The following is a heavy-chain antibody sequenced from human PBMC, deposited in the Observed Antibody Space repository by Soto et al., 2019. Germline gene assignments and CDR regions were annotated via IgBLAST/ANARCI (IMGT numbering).Heavy chain of an antibody. CDR1: GFTFSSYA. J-gene: IGHJ6*02. Sequence: GGSLRLSCAASGFTFSSYAMSWVRQAPGKGLEWVSAISGSGGSTYYADSVKGRFTISRDNSKNTLYLQMNSLRAEDTAVYYCARHMTTVTNPYGMDVWGQGTTVTVSS. CDR2: ISGSGGST. V-gene: IGHV3-23*01. D-gene: IGHD4-4*01. CDR3: ARHMTTVTNPYGMDV.